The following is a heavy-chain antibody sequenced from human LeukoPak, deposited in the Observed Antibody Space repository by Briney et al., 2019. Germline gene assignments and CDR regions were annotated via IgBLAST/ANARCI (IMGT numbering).Heavy chain of an antibody. CDR1: GYTFTGSY. CDR3: ARARVATLLYYFDY. V-gene: IGHV1-2*02. J-gene: IGHJ4*02. D-gene: IGHD5-12*01. Sequence: ASLKVSCKASGYTFTGSYMHWVRQAPGQGLEWMGWINPNSGDTNYAQKCQGRVTMTRDTSISTAYMELSRLRSDDTVVYYCARARVATLLYYFDYWGQGTLVTVSS. CDR2: INPNSGDT.